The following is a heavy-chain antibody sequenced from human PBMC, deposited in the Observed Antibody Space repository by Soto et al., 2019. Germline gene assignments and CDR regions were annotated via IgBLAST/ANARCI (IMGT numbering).Heavy chain of an antibody. CDR1: GFAFDNAW. V-gene: IGHV3-15*07. Sequence: PGGSLRLSCAAAGFAFDNAWINWVRQAPGKGLEWVGLIKTTSDGGSTDYAAPVKGRFTISRDDSTNTVYLHMDSLKTEDTAIYYCTADIPAAGTRAFDFAGWGQVSLVTVAS. CDR3: TADIPAAGTRAFDFAG. CDR2: IKTTSDGGST. D-gene: IGHD6-13*01. J-gene: IGHJ4*02.